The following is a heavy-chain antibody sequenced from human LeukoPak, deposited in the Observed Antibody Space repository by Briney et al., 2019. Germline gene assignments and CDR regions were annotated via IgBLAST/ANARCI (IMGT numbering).Heavy chain of an antibody. CDR1: GFTVSSNY. Sequence: PGGSLRLSCVASGFTVSSNYMTGVRQAPGKGLDWVSVFYSGGDTYYADSVKGRFTISRDNSKNTLYLEMNSLRADDTAVYFCARQGASYNNGYYYYHYMAAWGKGTTVTVSS. CDR2: FYSGGDT. V-gene: IGHV3-53*01. D-gene: IGHD1-14*01. J-gene: IGHJ6*03. CDR3: ARQGASYNNGYYYYHYMAA.